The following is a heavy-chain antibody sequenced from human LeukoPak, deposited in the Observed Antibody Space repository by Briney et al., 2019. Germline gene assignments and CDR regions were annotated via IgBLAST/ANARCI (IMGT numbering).Heavy chain of an antibody. V-gene: IGHV3-48*03. J-gene: IGHJ3*02. CDR2: ISSSGNTI. CDR3: ARGPSIAARYDAFDI. CDR1: EFTFTSYE. Sequence: GGSLRLSCAASEFTFTSYELNWVRQAPGKGLEWVSYISSSGNTISYADSVKGRFTISRDSAKNSLYLQVISLRAEDTAVYYCARGPSIAARYDAFDIWGQGTMVTVSS. D-gene: IGHD6-6*01.